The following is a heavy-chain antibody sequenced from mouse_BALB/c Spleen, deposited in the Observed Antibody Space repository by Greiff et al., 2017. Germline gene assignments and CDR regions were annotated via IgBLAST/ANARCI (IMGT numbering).Heavy chain of an antibody. CDR3: ARDYGYNYFDY. CDR2: ISSGGST. V-gene: IGHV5-6-5*01. Sequence: EVKVVESGGGLVKPGGSLKLSCAASGFTFSSYAMSWVRQTPEKRLEWVASISSGGSTYYPDSVKGRFTISRDNARNILYLQMSSLRSEDTAMYYCARDYGYNYFDYWGQGTTLTVSS. J-gene: IGHJ2*01. CDR1: GFTFSSYA. D-gene: IGHD1-2*01.